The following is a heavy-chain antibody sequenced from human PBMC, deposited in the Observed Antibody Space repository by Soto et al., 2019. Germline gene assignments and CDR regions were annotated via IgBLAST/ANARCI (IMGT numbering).Heavy chain of an antibody. V-gene: IGHV1-18*01. CDR3: AREDTAVALDY. D-gene: IGHD5-18*01. Sequence: QVQLVQSGPEVKKPGASVKVSCKASGYTFISYGISWVRQAPGQVLEWMGRISAFNGNTNYAQKVQGRVTMTTDTFTSTAYMELRSLRSDDTAVYFCAREDTAVALDYWGQGTLVSVSS. CDR2: ISAFNGNT. CDR1: GYTFISYG. J-gene: IGHJ4*02.